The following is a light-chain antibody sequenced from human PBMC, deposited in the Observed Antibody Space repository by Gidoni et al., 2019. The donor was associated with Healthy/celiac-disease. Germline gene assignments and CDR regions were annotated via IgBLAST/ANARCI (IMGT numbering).Light chain of an antibody. CDR3: QQSYSTWT. CDR2: AAS. V-gene: IGKV1-39*01. J-gene: IGKJ1*01. CDR1: QSISSY. Sequence: DIQMTRSPSSLSASVGDRVTITCRASQSISSYLNWYQQKPGKAPKLLIYAASSLQSGVPSRFSGSGSGTDFTLTISSLQPEDFATYYCQQSYSTWTVXQGTKVEI.